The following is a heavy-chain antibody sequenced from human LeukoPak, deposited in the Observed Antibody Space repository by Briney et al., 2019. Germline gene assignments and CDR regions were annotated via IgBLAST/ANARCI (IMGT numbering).Heavy chain of an antibody. CDR3: ARHETGPYFDY. V-gene: IGHV5-51*01. Sequence: GESLKISCKGGAYRFTNYWIVWVRQMPGKGLEWMGVIYYDDSETQYSPSFQGQVTISVDKSISTAYLQWSSLKASDTAMYYCARHETGPYFDYWGQGTLVTVSS. J-gene: IGHJ4*02. CDR1: AYRFTNYW. D-gene: IGHD1-1*01. CDR2: IYYDDSET.